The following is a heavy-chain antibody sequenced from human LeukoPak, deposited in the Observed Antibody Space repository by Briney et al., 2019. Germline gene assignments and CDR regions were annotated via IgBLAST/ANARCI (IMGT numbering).Heavy chain of an antibody. J-gene: IGHJ4*02. D-gene: IGHD3-16*02. V-gene: IGHV1-2*02. CDR3: ATAHYDYVWGSYRSSYYFDY. Sequence: GASVKVSCKASGYTFTGYYMHWVRQAPGQGLVWMGWINPNSGGTNYAQKFQGRVTMTRDTSISTAYMELSRLRSDDTAVYYCATAHYDYVWGSYRSSYYFDYWGQGTLVTVSS. CDR1: GYTFTGYY. CDR2: INPNSGGT.